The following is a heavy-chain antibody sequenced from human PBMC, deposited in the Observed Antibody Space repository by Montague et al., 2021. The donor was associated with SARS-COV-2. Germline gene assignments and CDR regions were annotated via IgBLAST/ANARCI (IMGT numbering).Heavy chain of an antibody. Sequence: SETLSLTCAVTEGSIRSYSWSCIRRTPGERLEWGGHVYYDLSANYNPSLKSGVTMSVDSSKNQFSLRLSSVTAADTAVYYCARYGSYFEHWGQGTLVTVSS. D-gene: IGHD1-26*01. CDR3: ARYGSYFEH. J-gene: IGHJ4*02. CDR1: EGSIRSYS. CDR2: VYYDLSA. V-gene: IGHV4-59*03.